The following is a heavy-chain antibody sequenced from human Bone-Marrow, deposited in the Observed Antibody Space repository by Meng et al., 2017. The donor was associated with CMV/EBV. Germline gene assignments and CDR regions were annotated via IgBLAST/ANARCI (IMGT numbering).Heavy chain of an antibody. CDR1: GFTFSSYS. CDR3: ARAEAAARHWFDP. V-gene: IGHV3-21*01. CDR2: ISSSSSYI. D-gene: IGHD6-6*01. J-gene: IGHJ5*02. Sequence: GESLKISCAASGFTFSSYSMNWVRQAPGKGLEWVSSISSSSSYIYYADSVKGRFTISRDNAKNSLYLQMNSLRAEDTAVYYCARAEAAARHWFDPWGQRTLVTVSS.